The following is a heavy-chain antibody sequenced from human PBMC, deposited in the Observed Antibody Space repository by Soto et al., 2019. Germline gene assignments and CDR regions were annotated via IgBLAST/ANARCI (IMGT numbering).Heavy chain of an antibody. CDR3: ARARREYYYDSTSVGNFDY. Sequence: SETLSLTCTVSGGSISSCDYYWSWIRQPPGKGLEWIGYIYYSGSTYYNPSLKSRVTISVDTSKNQFSLKLSSVTAADTAVYSCARARREYYYDSTSVGNFDYWGKGTLVTVSS. J-gene: IGHJ4*02. V-gene: IGHV4-30-4*01. CDR2: IYYSGST. D-gene: IGHD3-22*01. CDR1: GGSISSCDYY.